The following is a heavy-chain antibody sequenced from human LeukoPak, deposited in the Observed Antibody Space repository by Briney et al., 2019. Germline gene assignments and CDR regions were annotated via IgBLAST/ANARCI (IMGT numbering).Heavy chain of an antibody. CDR3: ARERLSGRADY. V-gene: IGHV4-61*02. CDR2: IYTSGST. CDR1: GGSISSGSYY. Sequence: SETLSLTCTVSGGSISSGSYYWSWIRQPAGKGLEWIGCIYTSGSTNYNPSLKSRVTISVDTSKNQFSLKLSSVTAADTAVYYCARERLSGRADYWGQGTLVTVSS. J-gene: IGHJ4*02. D-gene: IGHD1-26*01.